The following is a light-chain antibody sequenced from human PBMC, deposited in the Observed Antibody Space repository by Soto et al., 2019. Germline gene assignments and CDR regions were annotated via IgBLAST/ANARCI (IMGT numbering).Light chain of an antibody. V-gene: IGKV1-5*03. J-gene: IGKJ1*01. CDR1: QSVNS. CDR3: QQYNSYSWT. Sequence: DIQMTQSPSTLSASVGDRVTITCRASQSVNSLDWYQQKPGKAPHLLIYKASSLDSGVPSTFSGSGAGTEFTLTISSLQPDDFATYYCQQYNSYSWTFGQGAKVVSK. CDR2: KAS.